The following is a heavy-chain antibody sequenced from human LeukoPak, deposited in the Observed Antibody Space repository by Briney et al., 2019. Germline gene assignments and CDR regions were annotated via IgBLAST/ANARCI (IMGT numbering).Heavy chain of an antibody. Sequence: ASVKVSCKASGGTFSSYDINWVRQATGQGLEWTGWINPNSGNTGYAQKFQGRVTMTRNTSISTAYMELSSLRSEDTAVYYCATLDQEYYDILTGLDAFDIWGQGTMVTVSS. CDR1: GGTFSSYD. CDR2: INPNSGNT. D-gene: IGHD3-9*01. V-gene: IGHV1-8*02. J-gene: IGHJ3*02. CDR3: ATLDQEYYDILTGLDAFDI.